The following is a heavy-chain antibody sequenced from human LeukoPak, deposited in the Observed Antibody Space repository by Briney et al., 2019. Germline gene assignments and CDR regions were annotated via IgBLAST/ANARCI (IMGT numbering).Heavy chain of an antibody. Sequence: SETLSLTCAVSGDSISSSNWWSWVRQPPGKGPEWIGEIYHSGSTNYNPSLKSRVTISVDKSKNQFSLKLRSVTAADTAVYYCARDLRDTDDFWSGFKFDPWGQGTLVTVSS. CDR1: GDSISSSNW. CDR2: IYHSGST. V-gene: IGHV4-4*02. D-gene: IGHD3-3*01. J-gene: IGHJ5*02. CDR3: ARDLRDTDDFWSGFKFDP.